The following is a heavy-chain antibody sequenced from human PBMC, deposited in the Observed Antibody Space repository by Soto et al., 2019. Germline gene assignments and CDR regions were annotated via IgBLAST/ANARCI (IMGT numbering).Heavy chain of an antibody. Sequence: GSPVKVSCKASGGTFSSYASSWVRQAPGQGLEWMGGIIPIFGTANYAQKFQGRVTITADESTSTAYMELSSLRSEDTAVYYCARETKQITLVRGVIVGYYYGMDFWGQGTTVTVS. J-gene: IGHJ6*02. CDR1: GGTFSSYA. CDR2: IIPIFGTA. CDR3: ARETKQITLVRGVIVGYYYGMDF. D-gene: IGHD3-10*01. V-gene: IGHV1-69*13.